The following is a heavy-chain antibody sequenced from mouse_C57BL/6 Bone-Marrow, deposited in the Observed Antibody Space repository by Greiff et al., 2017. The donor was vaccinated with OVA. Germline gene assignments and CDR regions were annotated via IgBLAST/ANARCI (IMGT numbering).Heavy chain of an antibody. D-gene: IGHD1-1*01. CDR2: INPNYGTT. Sequence: VQLKESGPELVKPGASVKISCKASGYSFTDYNMNWVKQSNGKSLEWIGVINPNYGTTSYNQKFKGKATLTVDQSSSTAYMQLNSRTSEDSAVYYCAREDYYYGSSDVLDVWGTGTTVTVSS. CDR1: GYSFTDYN. V-gene: IGHV1-39*01. J-gene: IGHJ1*03. CDR3: AREDYYYGSSDVLDV.